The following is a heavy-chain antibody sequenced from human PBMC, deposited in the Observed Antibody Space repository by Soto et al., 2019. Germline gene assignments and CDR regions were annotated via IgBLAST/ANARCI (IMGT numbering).Heavy chain of an antibody. D-gene: IGHD1-7*01. CDR3: ARDGGSPGNYHSASDL. J-gene: IGHJ3*01. CDR1: QFTFSSYA. V-gene: IGHV3-30*04. Sequence: GGSLRVSCAGSQFTFSSYAMHWVRQAPGKGLEWVSVISPDGSDTFYAESVKGRFTISRDNSKNTMYVQMNSLRPEDTAIYYCARDGGSPGNYHSASDLWGQGTMVTVSS. CDR2: ISPDGSDT.